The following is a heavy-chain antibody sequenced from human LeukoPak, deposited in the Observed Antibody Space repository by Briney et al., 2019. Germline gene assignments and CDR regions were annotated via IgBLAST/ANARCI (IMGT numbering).Heavy chain of an antibody. J-gene: IGHJ4*02. Sequence: PSETLSLTCAVYGGSFSGYYWSWIRQPPGKGLEWIGEINHSGSTNYNPSLKSRVTISVDTSKNQCSLKLSAVTAADTAVYYCARGVTAMASDYWGQGTMVTVSS. V-gene: IGHV4-34*01. CDR2: INHSGST. CDR1: GGSFSGYY. CDR3: ARGVTAMASDY. D-gene: IGHD4-23*01.